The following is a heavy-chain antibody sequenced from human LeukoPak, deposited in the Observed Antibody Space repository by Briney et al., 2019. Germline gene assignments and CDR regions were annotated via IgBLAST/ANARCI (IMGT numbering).Heavy chain of an antibody. Sequence: SETLSLTCTVSGYSISSGYYWGWIRQPPGKGLEWIGSIYHSGSTYYNPSLKSRVTISVDTSKNQFSLKLSSVTAADTAVYYCARGIRRYYDFWSGYVSFDYWGQGTLVTVSS. CDR3: ARGIRRYYDFWSGYVSFDY. CDR1: GYSISSGYY. V-gene: IGHV4-38-2*02. CDR2: IYHSGST. D-gene: IGHD3-3*01. J-gene: IGHJ4*02.